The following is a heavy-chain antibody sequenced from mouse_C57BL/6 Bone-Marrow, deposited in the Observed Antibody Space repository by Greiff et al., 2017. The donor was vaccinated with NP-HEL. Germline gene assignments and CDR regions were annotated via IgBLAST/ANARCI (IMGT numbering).Heavy chain of an antibody. Sequence: EVKLMESGGDLVKPGGSLKLSCAASGFTFSSYGMSWVRQTPDKRLEWVATISSGGSYTYYPDSVKGRFTISRDNAKNTLYLQMSSLKSEDTAMYYCARQITTVVATGEYYFDYWGQGTTLTVSS. J-gene: IGHJ2*01. CDR1: GFTFSSYG. CDR3: ARQITTVVATGEYYFDY. CDR2: ISSGGSYT. D-gene: IGHD1-1*01. V-gene: IGHV5-6*01.